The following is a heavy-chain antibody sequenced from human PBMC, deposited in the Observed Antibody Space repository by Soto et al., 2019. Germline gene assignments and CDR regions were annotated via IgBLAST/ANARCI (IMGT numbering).Heavy chain of an antibody. CDR2: INHSGST. J-gene: IGHJ5*02. Sequence: SETLSLTCAVYGGSFSGYYWSWIRQPPGKGLEWIGEINHSGSTNYNPSLKSRVTISVDTSKNQFSLKLSSATAADTAVYYCARAPNAAGMWRWFDPWGQGTLVTVSS. CDR1: GGSFSGYY. D-gene: IGHD6-13*01. CDR3: ARAPNAAGMWRWFDP. V-gene: IGHV4-34*01.